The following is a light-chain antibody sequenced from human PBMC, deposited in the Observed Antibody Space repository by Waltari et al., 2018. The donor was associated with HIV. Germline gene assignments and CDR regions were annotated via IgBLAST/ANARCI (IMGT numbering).Light chain of an antibody. CDR3: ASWDDKLDGWV. J-gene: IGLJ3*02. CDR2: NND. V-gene: IGLV1-44*01. CDR1: SSNIGSNT. Sequence: QSLLPQPPSASGTPGQRVTISCSGRSSNIGSNTVNWHQQLPGSAPRALIYNNDQRPSGVPDRFSGSKSGTSASLAISGLQSEDQGDYYCASWDDKLDGWVFGGGTRLTVL.